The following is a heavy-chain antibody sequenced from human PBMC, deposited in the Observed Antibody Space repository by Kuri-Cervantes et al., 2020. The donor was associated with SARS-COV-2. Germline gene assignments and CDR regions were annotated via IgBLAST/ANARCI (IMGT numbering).Heavy chain of an antibody. D-gene: IGHD3-3*01. V-gene: IGHV3-74*01. CDR2: INSDVSSA. CDR1: GFTFSSYW. Sequence: GESLKISCAASGFTFSSYWMHWVRQAPGKGLVWVSRINSDVSSASYADSVKGRFTISRDNAKNTLYLQMNSLRAEDTAVYYCARVRYDFLSGYYGGLDYWGQGTLVTVSS. CDR3: ARVRYDFLSGYYGGLDY. J-gene: IGHJ4*02.